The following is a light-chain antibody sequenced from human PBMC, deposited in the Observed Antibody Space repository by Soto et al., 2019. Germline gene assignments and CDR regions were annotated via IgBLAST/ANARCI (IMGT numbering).Light chain of an antibody. CDR3: ETWDSNTRV. V-gene: IGLV4-60*02. CDR2: FEGNGSY. J-gene: IGLJ2*01. CDR1: SGHSSYV. Sequence: QSVLTQSSSASASLGSSVKLTCTLSSGHSSYVIAWHQQQPGKAPRYLMKFEGNGSYNKGSGVPDRFSGSSSGADRYLTISNLQFDDEADYYCETWDSNTRVFGGGTKLTVL.